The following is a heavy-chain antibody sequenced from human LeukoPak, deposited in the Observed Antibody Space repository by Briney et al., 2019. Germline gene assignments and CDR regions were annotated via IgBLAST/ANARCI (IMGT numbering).Heavy chain of an antibody. Sequence: SETLSLTCAVSGGSISSSNWWSWVRQPPGKGLEWIGEIYHSGSTNYNPSLKSRVNISIDTSKNQFSLRLTSVTAADTAVYFCARPRLLFGSGPILVWGQGTLVTVSS. D-gene: IGHD3-10*01. J-gene: IGHJ4*02. CDR3: ARPRLLFGSGPILV. V-gene: IGHV4-4*02. CDR1: GGSISSSNW. CDR2: IYHSGST.